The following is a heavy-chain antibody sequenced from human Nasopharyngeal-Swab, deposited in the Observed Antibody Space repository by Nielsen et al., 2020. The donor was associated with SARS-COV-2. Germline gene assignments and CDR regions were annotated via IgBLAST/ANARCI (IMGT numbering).Heavy chain of an antibody. Sequence: ASVKVSCKASGYVFSDHGFSWVRHAPGQGLEWMGWMNPNSGNTGYAQKFQGRVTMTRNTSISTAYMELSSLRSEDTAVYYCARERDSSSWYEYDYWGQGTLVTVSS. CDR1: GYVFSDHG. CDR3: ARERDSSSWYEYDY. CDR2: MNPNSGNT. J-gene: IGHJ4*02. D-gene: IGHD6-13*01. V-gene: IGHV1-8*02.